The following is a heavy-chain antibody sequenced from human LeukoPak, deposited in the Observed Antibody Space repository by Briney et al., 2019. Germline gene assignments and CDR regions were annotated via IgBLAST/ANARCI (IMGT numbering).Heavy chain of an antibody. Sequence: SETLSLTCAVYSGSFSTYYWNWIRQPPGKGPEWIGEINHSGSTNYNPSLKSRVTISVDTSKNQFPLKLRSVTAADTAVYYCVRGLAPENWGQGTLVTVSS. V-gene: IGHV4-34*01. CDR1: SGSFSTYY. J-gene: IGHJ4*02. CDR3: VRGLAPEN. CDR2: INHSGST.